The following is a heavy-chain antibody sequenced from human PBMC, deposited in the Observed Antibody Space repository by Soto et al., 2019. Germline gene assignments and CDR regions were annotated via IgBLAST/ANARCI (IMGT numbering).Heavy chain of an antibody. Sequence: VSGPTLAYPTQTLTLTCTVTGFSLSTTGVGVGWMRQPPAKALERLAVLNWDDDKSFSPSLTSRITITKDTSKNKAVLTVTNMAPVDTATYFGALRGAVRKYFEYWGQGTLVTVSS. J-gene: IGHJ4*02. CDR3: ALRGAVRKYFEY. CDR2: LNWDDDK. CDR1: GFSLSTTGVG. V-gene: IGHV2-5*02.